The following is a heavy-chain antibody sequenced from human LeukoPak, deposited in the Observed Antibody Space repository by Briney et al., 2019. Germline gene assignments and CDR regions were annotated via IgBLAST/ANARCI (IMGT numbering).Heavy chain of an antibody. V-gene: IGHV1-69*13. J-gene: IGHJ6*02. Sequence: SVKVSCKASGGTFSSYAISWVRQAPGQGLEWMGGIIPIFGTANYAQKFQGRVTITADESTSTAYMELSSLRSEDTAVYYCARSLTGYSSGWFNYYYYGMDVWGQGTTVTVSS. CDR3: ARSLTGYSSGWFNYYYYGMDV. CDR2: IIPIFGTA. D-gene: IGHD6-19*01. CDR1: GGTFSSYA.